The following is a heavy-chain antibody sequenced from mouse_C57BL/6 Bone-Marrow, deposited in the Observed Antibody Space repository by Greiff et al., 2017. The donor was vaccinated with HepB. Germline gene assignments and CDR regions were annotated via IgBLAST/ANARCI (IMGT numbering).Heavy chain of an antibody. J-gene: IGHJ4*01. CDR3: ARVCYGAMDY. CDR1: GYTFTNYW. CDR2: IYPGVGYT. D-gene: IGHD1-1*02. V-gene: IGHV1-63*01. Sequence: VQLQESGAELVRPGTSVKMSCKASGYTFTNYWIGWAKQRPGHGLEWIGDIYPGVGYTNYNEKFKGKATLTADKSSSTAYMQFSSLTSEDSAIYYCARVCYGAMDYWGQGTSVTVSS.